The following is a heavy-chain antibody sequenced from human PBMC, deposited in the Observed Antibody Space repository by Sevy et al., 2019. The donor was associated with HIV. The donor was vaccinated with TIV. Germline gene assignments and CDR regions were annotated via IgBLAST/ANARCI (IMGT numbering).Heavy chain of an antibody. CDR2: IKQDGSEK. CDR3: ARLGGYYDYVWGSYRQYYFDY. V-gene: IGHV3-7*01. Sequence: GGSLRLSCAASGFTFSSYWMSWVRQAPGKGLEWVANIKQDGSEKYYVHSVKGRFTISRDNAKNSLYLQMNSLRAEDTAVYYCARLGGYYDYVWGSYRQYYFDYWGQGTLVTVSS. D-gene: IGHD3-16*02. CDR1: GFTFSSYW. J-gene: IGHJ4*02.